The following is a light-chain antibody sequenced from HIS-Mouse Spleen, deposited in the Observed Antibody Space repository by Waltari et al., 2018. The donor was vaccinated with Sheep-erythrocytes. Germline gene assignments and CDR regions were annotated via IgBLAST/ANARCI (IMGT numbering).Light chain of an antibody. V-gene: IGLV2-11*01. CDR3: CSYAGSYNHV. CDR1: RSDVGGYNY. Sequence: QSALTQPRSVSGSPGQSVTISCTGTRSDVGGYNYVSWYQQHTGKAPKLMIYDVSKRPSGVPDRFSGSKSGNTASLTISGLQAEDEADYYCCSYAGSYNHVFATGTKVTVL. CDR2: DVS. J-gene: IGLJ1*01.